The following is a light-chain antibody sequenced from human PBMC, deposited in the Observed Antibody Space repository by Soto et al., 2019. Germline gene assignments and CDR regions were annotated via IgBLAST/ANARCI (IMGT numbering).Light chain of an antibody. V-gene: IGKV1-39*01. J-gene: IGKJ4*01. Sequence: DIQMTQSPSSLSASVGDRVTITCRASQSMSTYLNWFQQKPGKAPKVLIYGASSLQSGVPSRFSGSGSGTDFTLTISSLQPEDGATYYCQQRYNTPLTFGGGTKVEIK. CDR2: GAS. CDR3: QQRYNTPLT. CDR1: QSMSTY.